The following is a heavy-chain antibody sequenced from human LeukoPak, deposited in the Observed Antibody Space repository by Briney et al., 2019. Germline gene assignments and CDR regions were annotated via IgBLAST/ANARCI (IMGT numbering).Heavy chain of an antibody. Sequence: PGGSLRLSCAASGFTFSSYEMNWVRQAPGKGLEWVSYISSSGSTIYYADSVKGRFTISRDNAKNSLYLQMNSLRAEDTAVYYCAKDRELRYFDWFLESFDYWGQGTLVTVSS. CDR3: AKDRELRYFDWFLESFDY. J-gene: IGHJ4*02. V-gene: IGHV3-48*03. D-gene: IGHD3-9*01. CDR1: GFTFSSYE. CDR2: ISSSGSTI.